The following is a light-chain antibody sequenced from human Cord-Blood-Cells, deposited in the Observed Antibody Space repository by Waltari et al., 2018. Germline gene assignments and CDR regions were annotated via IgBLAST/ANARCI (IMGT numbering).Light chain of an antibody. CDR2: EDN. CDR1: SGSIASNY. J-gene: IGLJ3*02. Sequence: NFMLPQPHSVSESPGKTVTISCTGSSGSIASNYVPWYQQRPGSAPTTVIYEDNQRPSGVPDRFSGSIDSSSNSASLTISGLKTEDEADYYCQSYDSSNQRVFGGGTKLTVL. V-gene: IGLV6-57*02. CDR3: QSYDSSNQRV.